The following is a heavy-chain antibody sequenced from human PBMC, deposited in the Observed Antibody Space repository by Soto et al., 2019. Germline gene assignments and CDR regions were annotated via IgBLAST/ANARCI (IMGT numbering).Heavy chain of an antibody. CDR1: GGSFSGYY. CDR2: INHSGST. V-gene: IGHV4-34*01. D-gene: IGHD3-16*01. Sequence: SETLSLTCAVYGGSFSGYYWSWIRQPPGKGLEWIGEINHSGSTNYNPSLKSRVTISVDTSKNQFSLKLSSVTAPDTAVYYCARHYEIFGSYDYWGQGTLVTVSS. CDR3: ARHYEIFGSYDY. J-gene: IGHJ4*02.